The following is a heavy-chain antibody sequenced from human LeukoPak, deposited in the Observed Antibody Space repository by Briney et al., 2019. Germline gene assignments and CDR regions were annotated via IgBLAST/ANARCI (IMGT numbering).Heavy chain of an antibody. CDR1: GGTFSSYA. CDR2: IIPIFGTA. Sequence: GASVKVSCKASGGTFSSYAISWVRQAPGQGLEWMGGIIPIFGTANYAQKLQGRVTMATDTSTSTAYMELRSLRSDDTAVYYCARALLGGGTRPFDYWGQGTLVTVSS. D-gene: IGHD1-1*01. CDR3: ARALLGGGTRPFDY. J-gene: IGHJ4*02. V-gene: IGHV1-69*05.